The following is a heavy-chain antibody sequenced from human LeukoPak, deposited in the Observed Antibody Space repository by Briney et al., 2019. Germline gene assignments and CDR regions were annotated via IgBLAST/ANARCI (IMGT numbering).Heavy chain of an antibody. J-gene: IGHJ4*02. CDR2: IKQDGSEK. D-gene: IGHD6-19*01. Sequence: GGSLRLSCAASGFTFSSYWMSWVRQAPGKGLEWVANIKQDGSEKYYVDSVKGRFTISRDNAKNSLYLQMNSLRAEDTAVYHCARGRSGWFTRAYYFDYWGQGTLVTVSS. V-gene: IGHV3-7*03. CDR1: GFTFSSYW. CDR3: ARGRSGWFTRAYYFDY.